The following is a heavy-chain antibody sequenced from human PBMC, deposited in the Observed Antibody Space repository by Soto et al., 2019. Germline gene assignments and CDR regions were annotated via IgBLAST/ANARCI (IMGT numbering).Heavy chain of an antibody. J-gene: IGHJ6*02. V-gene: IGHV3-7*03. CDR3: ARDAVLYYDFWSGNYYYYGMDV. D-gene: IGHD3-3*01. CDR2: IKQDGSEK. CDR1: GFTFSSYW. Sequence: EVQLVESGGGLVQPGGSLRLSCAASGFTFSSYWMSWVRQAPEKGLEWVANIKQDGSEKYYVDSVKGRFTISRDNAKNSLYLQMNSLRAEDTAVYYCARDAVLYYDFWSGNYYYYGMDVWGQGTTVTVSS.